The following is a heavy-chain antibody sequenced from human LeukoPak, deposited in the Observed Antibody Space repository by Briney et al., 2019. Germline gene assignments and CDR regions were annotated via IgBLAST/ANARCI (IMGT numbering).Heavy chain of an antibody. Sequence: ASVKVSCKASGGTFSSYAISWVRQAPGQGLEWMGGIIPIFGTANYAQKFQGRVTITADKSTSTAYMELSSLRSEDTAVYYCARGRVPAAMSDYYYYYYMDVWGKGTTVTVSS. V-gene: IGHV1-69*06. J-gene: IGHJ6*03. CDR3: ARGRVPAAMSDYYYYYYMDV. CDR2: IIPIFGTA. D-gene: IGHD2-2*01. CDR1: GGTFSSYA.